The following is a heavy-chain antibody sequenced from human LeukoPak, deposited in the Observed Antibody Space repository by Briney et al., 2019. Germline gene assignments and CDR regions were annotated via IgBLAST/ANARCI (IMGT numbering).Heavy chain of an antibody. Sequence: GGSLRLSCAASGFTISTNYMNWVRQAPGKGLEWVSFIYRDGSTYYADSVKGRFTLSRDNSKNTLYLQMNSLRAEDTAVYYCARAPYSRTWYLDYWGQGTRVTVSS. J-gene: IGHJ4*02. D-gene: IGHD6-13*01. V-gene: IGHV3-66*01. CDR1: GFTISTNY. CDR3: ARAPYSRTWYLDY. CDR2: IYRDGST.